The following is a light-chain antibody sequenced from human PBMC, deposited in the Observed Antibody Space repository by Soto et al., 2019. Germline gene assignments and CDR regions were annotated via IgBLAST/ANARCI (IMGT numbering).Light chain of an antibody. CDR3: QKYNSPPRT. CDR2: AAS. Sequence: DIQMTQSPSSVSASVGDRVTITCRASQGISSWLAWYQQKPGELPKLVIYAASILQTGVPSRFSGSGSGTDFSLTISSLQPEDVATYFCQKYNSPPRTFGQGTKVDI. CDR1: QGISSW. V-gene: IGKV1-27*01. J-gene: IGKJ1*01.